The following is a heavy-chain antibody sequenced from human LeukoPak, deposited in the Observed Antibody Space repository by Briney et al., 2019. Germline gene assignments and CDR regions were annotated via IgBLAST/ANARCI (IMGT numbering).Heavy chain of an antibody. CDR2: ISSNGGST. D-gene: IGHD6-13*01. V-gene: IGHV3-64D*09. CDR1: GFTFSSYA. Sequence: GGSLRLSCSASGFTFSSYAMHWVRPGPGKGLEYVSSISSNGGSTYYADSVKGRFTISRDNSKNTLYLQMSSLRAEDTAVYYCVKVGWYSSSWVPFLDYWGQGTLVTVSS. J-gene: IGHJ4*02. CDR3: VKVGWYSSSWVPFLDY.